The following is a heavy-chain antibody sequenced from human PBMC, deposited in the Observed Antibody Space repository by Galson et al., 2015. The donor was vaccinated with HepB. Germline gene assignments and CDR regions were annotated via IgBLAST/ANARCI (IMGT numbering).Heavy chain of an antibody. CDR3: ARGLTIFGLESYHYYGVDV. J-gene: IGHJ6*02. Sequence: LSLTCAVYGGSFSGYYWSWIRQPPGKGLEWIGEINHSGSTDYSPSLKSRVSISVDTSKNQFSLNLNSVTAADTAVYYCARGLTIFGLESYHYYGVDVWGQGTTVTVSS. CDR1: GGSFSGYY. D-gene: IGHD3-3*01. CDR2: INHSGST. V-gene: IGHV4-34*01.